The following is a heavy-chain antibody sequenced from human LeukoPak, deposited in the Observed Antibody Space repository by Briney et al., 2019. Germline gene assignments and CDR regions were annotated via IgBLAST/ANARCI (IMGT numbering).Heavy chain of an antibody. J-gene: IGHJ4*02. CDR1: GFTFSSYE. D-gene: IGHD4/OR15-4a*01. CDR3: ARRAGAYSHPYDY. V-gene: IGHV3-48*03. Sequence: GGSLRLSCAACGFTFSSYEMNWVRQAPGKGLEWISYISNGGNTIYYAVSVKGRFTISRDNAKNSLYLQMNSLRAEDTAVYYCARRAGAYSHPYDYWGQGTLVTVSS. CDR2: ISNGGNTI.